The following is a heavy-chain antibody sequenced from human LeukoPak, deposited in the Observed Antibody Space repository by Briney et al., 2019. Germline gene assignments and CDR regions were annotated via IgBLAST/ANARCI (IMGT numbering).Heavy chain of an antibody. CDR1: GGSISSGDYY. CDR3: ARGVVVVPAVYYYGMDV. CDR2: IYYSGST. J-gene: IGHJ6*02. V-gene: IGHV4-30-4*01. D-gene: IGHD2-2*01. Sequence: PSEPLSLTCTVSGGSISSGDYYWSWIRQPPGKGLEWIGYIYYSGSTYYNPSLKSRVTISVDTSKNQFSLKLSSVTATDTAVYYCARGVVVVPAVYYYGMDVWGQGTTVTVSS.